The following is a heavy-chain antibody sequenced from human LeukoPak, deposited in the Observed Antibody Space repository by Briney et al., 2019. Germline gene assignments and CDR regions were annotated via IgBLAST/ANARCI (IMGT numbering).Heavy chain of an antibody. CDR2: INSNGHNT. D-gene: IGHD6-6*01. CDR1: GFTFSSYA. J-gene: IGHJ4*02. V-gene: IGHV3-64D*06. CDR3: VKGGQFSTSADFDY. Sequence: GGSLRLSCAASGFTFSSYAMSWVRQAPGKGLQYVSAINSNGHNTYYADSGKGRFTISRDNSKNTLYLQMNSLRTEDTAVFYCVKGGQFSTSADFDYWGQGTLVTVSS.